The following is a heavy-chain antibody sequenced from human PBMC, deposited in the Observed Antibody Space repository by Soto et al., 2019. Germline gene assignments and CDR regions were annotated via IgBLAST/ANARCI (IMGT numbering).Heavy chain of an antibody. J-gene: IGHJ1*01. Sequence: QVQPVESGGGVVQPGTSLRLSCVGSGFTFRSYVIHWVRQAPGKGLEWVALTSYDGSNKDYGDSVKGRFTISRDNSRNKVDLQMDSLRREDTTLYYCARWGTTGGLDVWGQGTLVSVSS. V-gene: IGHV3-33*05. CDR3: ARWGTTGGLDV. D-gene: IGHD3-16*01. CDR2: TSYDGSNK. CDR1: GFTFRSYV.